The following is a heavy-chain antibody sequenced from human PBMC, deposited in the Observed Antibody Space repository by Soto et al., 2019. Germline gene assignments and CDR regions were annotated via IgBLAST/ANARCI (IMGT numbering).Heavy chain of an antibody. D-gene: IGHD2-2*01. CDR3: ARDLKRNNPLGYCSSTSCLYYYYGMAV. V-gene: IGHV1-2*04. J-gene: IGHJ6*02. CDR2: INPNSGGT. Sequence: GASVKVSCKASGYTFTGYYMHWVRQAPGQGLEWMGWINPNSGGTNYAQKFQGWATMTRDTSISTAYMELSRLRSDDTAVYYCARDLKRNNPLGYCSSTSCLYYYYGMAVWGQGSTVTVSS. CDR1: GYTFTGYY.